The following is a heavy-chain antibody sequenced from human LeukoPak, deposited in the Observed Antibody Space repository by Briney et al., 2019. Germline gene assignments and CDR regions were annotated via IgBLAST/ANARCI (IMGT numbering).Heavy chain of an antibody. Sequence: ASVKVSCKASGGTFSSYAISWVRQAPGQGLEWMGGIIPIFGTANYAQKFQGRVTITADESTSTAYMELSSLRSEDTAVYYCASSGYYYKGKLAFDYWGQGTLVTVSS. CDR2: IIPIFGTA. J-gene: IGHJ4*02. D-gene: IGHD3-22*01. V-gene: IGHV1-69*13. CDR1: GGTFSSYA. CDR3: ASSGYYYKGKLAFDY.